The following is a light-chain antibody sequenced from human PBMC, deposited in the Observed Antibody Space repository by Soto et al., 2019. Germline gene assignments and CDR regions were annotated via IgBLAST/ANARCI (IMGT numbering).Light chain of an antibody. CDR1: QSVSSNF. Sequence: DIVLTQSPGTLSLSPGERATLSCRASQSVSSNFLAWYQQRPGQAPRLLIHGVSSRATGIPDRFSGSGSGTDFTLTINRLEPEDFALYFCQQYGSSPFTLGPGTKLEIK. CDR3: QQYGSSPFT. J-gene: IGKJ3*01. CDR2: GVS. V-gene: IGKV3-20*01.